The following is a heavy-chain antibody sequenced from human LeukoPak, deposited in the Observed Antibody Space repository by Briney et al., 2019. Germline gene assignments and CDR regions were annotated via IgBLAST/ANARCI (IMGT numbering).Heavy chain of an antibody. CDR1: GYTFTGYY. Sequence: ASVKVFCKASGYTFTGYYMHWVRQAPGQGLEWMGIINPSGGSTSYAQKFQGRVTMTRDTSTSTVYMELSSLRSEDTAVYYCARDLVGLQSDWGQGTLVTVSS. V-gene: IGHV1-46*01. J-gene: IGHJ4*02. D-gene: IGHD4-11*01. CDR3: ARDLVGLQSD. CDR2: INPSGGST.